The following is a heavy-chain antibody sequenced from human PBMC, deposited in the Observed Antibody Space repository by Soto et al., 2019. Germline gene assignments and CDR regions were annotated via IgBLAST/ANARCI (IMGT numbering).Heavy chain of an antibody. CDR1: GFAVSNTY. CDR3: ARACSGVSGYPALGG. CDR2: IYSDGTT. D-gene: IGHD2-15*01. J-gene: IGHJ1*01. Sequence: EVHLVESGGGLIQPGGSLTLCCAASGFAVSNTYMSWVRQAPGRGLEWVSFIYSDGTTCYADSVQGRFSIYRDTTKNTLSLQMTTRQAEETALYLYARACSGVSGYPALGGGGQCTLVTVSS. V-gene: IGHV3-53*01.